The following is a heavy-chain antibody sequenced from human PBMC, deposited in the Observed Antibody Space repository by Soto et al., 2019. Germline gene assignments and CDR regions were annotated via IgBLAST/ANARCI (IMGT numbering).Heavy chain of an antibody. D-gene: IGHD3-3*01. Sequence: EVQLVESGGGLVKPGGSLRLSCAASGFTFSSYSMNWVRQAPGKGLEWVSSISSSSSYIYYADSVKGRFTISRDNAKNSLYLQMNSLRAEDTAVYYCARDGGTIFGVAWGWFDPWAQGTLVTVSS. CDR1: GFTFSSYS. V-gene: IGHV3-21*01. CDR3: ARDGGTIFGVAWGWFDP. CDR2: ISSSSSYI. J-gene: IGHJ5*02.